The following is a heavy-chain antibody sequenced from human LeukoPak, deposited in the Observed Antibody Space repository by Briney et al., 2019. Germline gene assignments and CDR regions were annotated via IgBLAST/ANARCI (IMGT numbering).Heavy chain of an antibody. CDR1: GGTFSSYA. D-gene: IGHD3-10*01. J-gene: IGHJ6*03. Sequence: ASVKVSCKASGGTFSSYAISWVRQAPGQGLEWMGWISAYNGNTNYAQKLQGRVTMTTDTSTSTAYMELRSLRSDDTAVYYCARAYYYGSGSYWDYYYYYMDVWGKGTTVTVSS. V-gene: IGHV1-18*01. CDR3: ARAYYYGSGSYWDYYYYYMDV. CDR2: ISAYNGNT.